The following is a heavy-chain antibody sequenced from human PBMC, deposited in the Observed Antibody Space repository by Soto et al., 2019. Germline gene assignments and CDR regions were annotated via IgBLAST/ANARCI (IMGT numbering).Heavy chain of an antibody. CDR3: APRLMVRGVIMTWGGMDV. CDR2: IIPSFGTA. V-gene: IGHV1-69*01. CDR1: GGTFSSYA. Sequence: QVQLVQSGAEVKKPGSSVKVSCKASGGTFSSYAISWVRQAPGQGLELMGGIIPSFGTANYAQKFQGRVTITADESTSTDYMELSRLRSEDTAVYYCAPRLMVRGVIMTWGGMDVWGQGTTVTVSS. J-gene: IGHJ6*02. D-gene: IGHD3-10*01.